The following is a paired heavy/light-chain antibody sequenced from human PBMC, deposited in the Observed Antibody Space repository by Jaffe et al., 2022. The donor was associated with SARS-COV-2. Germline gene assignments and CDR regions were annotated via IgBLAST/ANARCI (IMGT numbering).Heavy chain of an antibody. J-gene: IGHJ4*02. CDR3: ARGSPFYYGSSGYYYSF. CDR2: IYYSGST. Sequence: QVQLQESGPGLVKPSETLSLTCTVSGGSISSYDWSWIRQPPGKGLEWIGYIYYSGSTNYNPSLKSRVTISVDTSKNQFSLKLSSVTAADTAVYYCARGSPFYYGSSGYYYSFWGQGTLVTVSS. CDR1: GGSISSYD. V-gene: IGHV4-59*01. D-gene: IGHD3-22*01.
Light chain of an antibody. Sequence: DIQMTQSPSSLSASVGDRVTITCRTNQSIRSYLNWYQQKPGKAPKVLIYAASSLQSGVPSRFSGSGSGTDFTLTISSLQPEDFATYYCQQSYSTPRTFGQGTKVEIK. V-gene: IGKV1-39*01. J-gene: IGKJ1*01. CDR1: QSIRSY. CDR3: QQSYSTPRT. CDR2: AAS.